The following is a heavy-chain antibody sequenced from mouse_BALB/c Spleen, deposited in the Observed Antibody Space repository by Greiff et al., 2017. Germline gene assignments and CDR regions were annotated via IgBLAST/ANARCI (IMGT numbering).Heavy chain of an antibody. D-gene: IGHD4-1*01. Sequence: QVQLQQPGAELVKPGASVKMSCKASGYTFTSYWMHWVKQRPGQGLEWIGVIDPSDSYTSYNQKFKGKATLTVDTSSSTVYMQLSSLTSEDSAVYYCTRSSWDEDYWGQGTTLTVSS. J-gene: IGHJ2*01. CDR1: GYTFTSYW. V-gene: IGHV1S127*01. CDR2: IDPSDSYT. CDR3: TRSSWDEDY.